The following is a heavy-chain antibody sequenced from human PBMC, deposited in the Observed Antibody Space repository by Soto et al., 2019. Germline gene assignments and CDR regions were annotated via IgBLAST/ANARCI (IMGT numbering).Heavy chain of an antibody. V-gene: IGHV3-23*01. D-gene: IGHD3-22*01. CDR3: AKGGGGTMIVVVITKEDAFDI. Sequence: EVQLLESGGGLVQPGGSLRLSCAASGFTFSSYAMSWVRQAPGKGLEWVSAISGSGGSTYYADSVKGRFTISRDNSKNTLYLKMNSLRAEDTAVYYCAKGGGGTMIVVVITKEDAFDIWGQGTMVTVSS. CDR2: ISGSGGST. J-gene: IGHJ3*02. CDR1: GFTFSSYA.